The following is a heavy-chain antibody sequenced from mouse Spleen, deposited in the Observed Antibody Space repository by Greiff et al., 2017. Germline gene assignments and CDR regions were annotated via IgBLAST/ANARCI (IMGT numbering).Heavy chain of an antibody. CDR3: ATPYYGSREGYAMDY. V-gene: IGHV1-26*01. Sequence: VQLQQSGPELVKPGASVKISCKASGYTFTDYYMNWVKQSHGKSLEWIGDINPNNGGTSYNQKFKGKATLTVDKSSSTAYMELRSLTSEDSAVYYCATPYYGSREGYAMDYWGQGTSVTVSS. CDR2: INPNNGGT. CDR1: GYTFTDYY. J-gene: IGHJ4*01. D-gene: IGHD1-1*01.